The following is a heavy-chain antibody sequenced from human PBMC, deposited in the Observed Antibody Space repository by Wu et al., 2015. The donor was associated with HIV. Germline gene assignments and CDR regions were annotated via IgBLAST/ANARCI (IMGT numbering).Heavy chain of an antibody. V-gene: IGHV1-69*05. CDR1: GDGFTSYA. Sequence: QAQLVQFGAEVKKPGSSVKVTCKASGDGFTSYAVSWVRQAPGQGLEWMGGINPLFGTTKHAQKFLDRVTFTTDESKRTAYMELSSLTSEDTAVYYCARNTGSVATSLYSLGVWGQGTTVTVSS. D-gene: IGHD5-12*01. CDR2: INPLFGTT. J-gene: IGHJ6*02. CDR3: ARNTGSVATSLYSLGV.